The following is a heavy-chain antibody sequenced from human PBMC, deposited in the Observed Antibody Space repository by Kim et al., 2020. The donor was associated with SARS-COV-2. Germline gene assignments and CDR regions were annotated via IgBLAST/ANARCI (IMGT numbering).Heavy chain of an antibody. D-gene: IGHD3-9*01. CDR1: GFTFDDSA. Sequence: GGSLRLSCAASGFTFDDSAMHWVRQAPGKGLEWVSSITWNSDTIGYADSVKGRFTISRDNAKNSLYLQMNSLRTEDTAFYYCAKGHILNPFDYWGQGTLVTVSS. J-gene: IGHJ4*02. V-gene: IGHV3-9*01. CDR2: ITWNSDTI. CDR3: AKGHILNPFDY.